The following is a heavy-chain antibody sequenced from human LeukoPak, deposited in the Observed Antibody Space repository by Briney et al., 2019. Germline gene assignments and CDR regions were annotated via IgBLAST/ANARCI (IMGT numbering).Heavy chain of an antibody. J-gene: IGHJ4*02. D-gene: IGHD3-3*01. CDR2: IKQDGSEK. CDR1: GSTFSSYW. CDR3: ARTYYDFWSGYYSHEGNPFDY. Sequence: GGSLRLSCAAFGSTFSSYWMSWVRQAPGKGLEWVANIKQDGSEKYYVDSVKGRFTISRDNAKNSLYLQMNSLRAEDTAVYYCARTYYDFWSGYYSHEGNPFDYWGQGTLVTVSS. V-gene: IGHV3-7*01.